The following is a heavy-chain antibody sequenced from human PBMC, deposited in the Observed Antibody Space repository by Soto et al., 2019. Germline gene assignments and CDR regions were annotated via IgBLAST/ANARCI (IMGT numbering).Heavy chain of an antibody. J-gene: IGHJ4*02. CDR3: ALEYYDFWSGYYYFDY. CDR1: GYTFTSYA. CDR2: INAGNGNT. D-gene: IGHD3-3*01. V-gene: IGHV1-3*01. Sequence: QVQLVQSGAEVKKPGASVKVSCKASGYTFTSYAMHWVRQAPGQRLEWMGWINAGNGNTKYSQKFQGRDTITRDTSASTAYMELSSLRSEDTAVYYCALEYYDFWSGYYYFDYWGQGTLVTVSS.